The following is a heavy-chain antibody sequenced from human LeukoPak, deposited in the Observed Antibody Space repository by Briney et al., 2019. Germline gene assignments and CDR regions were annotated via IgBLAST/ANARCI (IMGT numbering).Heavy chain of an antibody. V-gene: IGHV3-33*01. CDR1: GFTFSSYG. CDR3: ARDGTLWGRSGYPIDY. CDR2: IWYDGSNK. J-gene: IGHJ4*02. Sequence: GGSLRLSCAASGFTFSSYGMHRIRQAPGKGLGWGAVIWYDGSNKYYADSVKGRFTISRDNSKNTLYLQMNSLRAEDTAVYYCARDGTLWGRSGYPIDYWGQGTLVTVSS. D-gene: IGHD3-22*01.